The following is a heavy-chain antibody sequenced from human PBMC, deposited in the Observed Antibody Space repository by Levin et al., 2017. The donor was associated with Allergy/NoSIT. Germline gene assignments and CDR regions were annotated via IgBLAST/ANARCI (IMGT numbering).Heavy chain of an antibody. CDR1: GLTFSNYW. CDR3: ARGGCSSTSCLDN. Sequence: GGSLRLSCAASGLTFSNYWMHWVRQAPGKGLVWVSQINSDGSNTNYADSVKGRFTISRDNAKNTLYLQMNSLRDEDTAVYYCARGGCSSTSCLDNWGQGTLVTVSP. J-gene: IGHJ4*02. D-gene: IGHD2-2*01. V-gene: IGHV3-74*01. CDR2: INSDGSNT.